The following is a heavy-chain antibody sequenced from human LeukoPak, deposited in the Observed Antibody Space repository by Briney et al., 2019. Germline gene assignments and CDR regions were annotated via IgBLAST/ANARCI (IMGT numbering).Heavy chain of an antibody. D-gene: IGHD1-26*01. CDR3: ARGFGLLVGARGVVDY. J-gene: IGHJ4*02. CDR2: INPNSGNT. Sequence: GASVKVSCKASGYTFTGYYMHWVRQAPGQGLEWMGWINPNSGNTGYAQKFQGRVTITRNTSISTAYMELSSLRSEDTAVYYCARGFGLLVGARGVVDYWGQGTLVTVSS. CDR1: GYTFTGYY. V-gene: IGHV1-8*03.